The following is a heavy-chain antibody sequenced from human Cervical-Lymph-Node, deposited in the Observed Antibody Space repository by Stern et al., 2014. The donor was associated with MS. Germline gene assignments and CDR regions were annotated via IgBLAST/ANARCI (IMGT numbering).Heavy chain of an antibody. Sequence: VQLVQSGGGVVQPGRYLRLSCAASGFTFSSYGMHWVRQAPGKGLEWVAVIWYDGSNKYYADSVKGRFTISRDNSKNTLYLQMNSLRAEDTAVYYCARSSSPSPYYYYGMDVWGQGTTVTVSS. CDR2: IWYDGSNK. CDR1: GFTFSSYG. V-gene: IGHV3-33*01. D-gene: IGHD6-13*01. J-gene: IGHJ6*02. CDR3: ARSSSPSPYYYYGMDV.